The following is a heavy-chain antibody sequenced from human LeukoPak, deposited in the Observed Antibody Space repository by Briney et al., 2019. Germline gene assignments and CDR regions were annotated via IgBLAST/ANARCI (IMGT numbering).Heavy chain of an antibody. V-gene: IGHV3-23*01. CDR1: GFTFSSYA. CDR2: ISGSGGST. D-gene: IGHD1-1*01. Sequence: GWSLRLSCAASGFTFSSYAMSWVRQAPGKGLEWVSAISGSGGSTYYADSVKGRFTISRDNSKNTLYLQMNSLRAEDTAVYYCAKDRFRTTGTSSMDGWGKGTTVTVSS. CDR3: AKDRFRTTGTSSMDG. J-gene: IGHJ6*04.